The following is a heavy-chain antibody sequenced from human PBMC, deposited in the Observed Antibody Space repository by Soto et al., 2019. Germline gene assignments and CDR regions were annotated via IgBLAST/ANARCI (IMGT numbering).Heavy chain of an antibody. Sequence: QLQLQESGSGLVKPSQTLSLTCAVSGGSISSGGYSWSWIRQPPGKGLEWIGYIYHSRSTYYNPSLKSRVTISGGRSKNQFSLKLSSVPAVDTAVYYCASSHAGAHITAAVHWGQGTLVTVSS. CDR2: IYHSRST. CDR3: ASSHAGAHITAAVH. J-gene: IGHJ4*02. V-gene: IGHV4-30-2*01. CDR1: GGSISSGGYS. D-gene: IGHD6-13*01.